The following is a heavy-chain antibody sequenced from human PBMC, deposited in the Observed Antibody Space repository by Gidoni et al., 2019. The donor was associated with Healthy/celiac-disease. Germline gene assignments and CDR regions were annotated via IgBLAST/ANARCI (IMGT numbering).Heavy chain of an antibody. V-gene: IGHV3-74*01. CDR1: GFTFSSYW. Sequence: EVQLVESGGGLVQPGGSLRLSCAASGFTFSSYWMHWVRQAPGKGLVWVSRINSDGSSTSYADSVKGRFTISRDNAKNTLYLQMNSLRAEDTAVYYCARWGLRFAGMDVWGQGTTVTVSS. CDR2: INSDGSST. CDR3: ARWGLRFAGMDV. D-gene: IGHD3-16*01. J-gene: IGHJ6*02.